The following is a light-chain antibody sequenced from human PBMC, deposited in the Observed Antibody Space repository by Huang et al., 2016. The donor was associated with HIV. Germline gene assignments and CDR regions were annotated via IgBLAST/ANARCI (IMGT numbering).Light chain of an antibody. CDR2: DAS. J-gene: IGKJ3*01. CDR1: QDISNY. CDR3: QQYDNLVFT. V-gene: IGKV1-33*01. Sequence: DIQMTQSLSSLSASVGDRVTLTCQAIQDISNYLNWYQQKPGKAHKFLIYDASNLETGIPSSFSGSGSVTDFTFTISSLQPEDIATYYFQQYDNLVFTFGPGTKVDIK.